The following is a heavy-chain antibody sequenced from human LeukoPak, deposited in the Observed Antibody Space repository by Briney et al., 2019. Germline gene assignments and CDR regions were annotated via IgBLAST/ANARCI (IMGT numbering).Heavy chain of an antibody. J-gene: IGHJ4*02. V-gene: IGHV3-43*02. Sequence: GGSLRLSCVASGVNFDDSAMHWVRKAPGKGLEWVSLISADGGSTFSADSVKGRFSISRDNSKNSLYLQMNSLRSEDTAMYYWAKESGKFDYWGQGILVAVSS. CDR3: AKESGKFDY. CDR1: GVNFDDSA. CDR2: ISADGGST.